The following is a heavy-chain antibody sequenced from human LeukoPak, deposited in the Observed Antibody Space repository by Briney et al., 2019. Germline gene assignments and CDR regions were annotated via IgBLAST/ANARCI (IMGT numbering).Heavy chain of an antibody. D-gene: IGHD5-12*01. V-gene: IGHV4-59*12. CDR3: AREGPDSGYDY. J-gene: IGHJ4*02. CDR1: GGSISSYY. Sequence: SETLSLTCTDSGGSISSYYWSWIRQPPGKGLEWIGYIYYSGSTNYNPSLKSRVTISVDTSKNQFSLKLSSVTAAATAGYYCAREGPDSGYDYWGQGTLVTVSS. CDR2: IYYSGST.